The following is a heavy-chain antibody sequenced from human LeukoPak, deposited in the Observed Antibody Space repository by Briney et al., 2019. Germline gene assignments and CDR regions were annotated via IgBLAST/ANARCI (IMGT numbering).Heavy chain of an antibody. CDR3: ARDRGYGGIFDY. J-gene: IGHJ4*02. V-gene: IGHV4-59*13. D-gene: IGHD4-23*01. CDR1: GGSISSYY. CDR2: IYSSGTT. Sequence: PSEPLSLTCTVSGGSISSYYWSWMRQSPGKGLEWIGYIYSSGTTKYSSSLKSRVAISLDTSKIDCSLRLSSVTDADTAVYYCARDRGYGGIFDYWGQGTLVTVYS.